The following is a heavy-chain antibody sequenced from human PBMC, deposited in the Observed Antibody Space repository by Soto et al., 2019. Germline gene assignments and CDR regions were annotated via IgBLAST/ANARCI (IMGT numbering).Heavy chain of an antibody. Sequence: GGSLRLSCAASGFTFSSYGIHWVRQAPGKGLEWVAVISYDGSNKYYADSVKGRFTISRDNSKNTLYLQMNSLRVEDTAVYYCNAGPHGVRGPSRNLFDPWGQGTQVTVSS. V-gene: IGHV3-30*03. CDR3: NAGPHGVRGPSRNLFDP. D-gene: IGHD3-10*01. CDR2: ISYDGSNK. CDR1: GFTFSSYG. J-gene: IGHJ5*02.